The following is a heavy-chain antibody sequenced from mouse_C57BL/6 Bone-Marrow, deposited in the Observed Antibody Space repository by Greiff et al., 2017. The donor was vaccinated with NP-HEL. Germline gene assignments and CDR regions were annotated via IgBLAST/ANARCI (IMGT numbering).Heavy chain of an antibody. CDR1: GYTFTSYG. D-gene: IGHD1-1*02. CDR2: IYPRSGNT. Sequence: VQLQESGAELARPGASVKLSCKASGYTFTSYGISWVKQRTGQGPEWVGEIYPRSGNTYYNEKFKGKATLTADKSSSTAYMELRSLTSEDSSVYFCARGGLGYGGYYFDYWGQGTTLTVSS. J-gene: IGHJ2*01. CDR3: ARGGLGYGGYYFDY. V-gene: IGHV1-81*01.